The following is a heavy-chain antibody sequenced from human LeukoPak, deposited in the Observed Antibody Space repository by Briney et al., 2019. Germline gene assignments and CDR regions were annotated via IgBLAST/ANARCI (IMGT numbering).Heavy chain of an antibody. CDR1: RSTFRNHG. Sequence: GRSLRLSCAASRSTFRNHGMHWVRQAPGKGLEWVAVIWYDGSNKYYADSVKGRFTISRDNSKNTLYLQMNSLRAEDTAVYYCARDRDARYLDYWGQGTLVTVSS. CDR2: IWYDGSNK. J-gene: IGHJ4*02. D-gene: IGHD6-6*01. V-gene: IGHV3-33*01. CDR3: ARDRDARYLDY.